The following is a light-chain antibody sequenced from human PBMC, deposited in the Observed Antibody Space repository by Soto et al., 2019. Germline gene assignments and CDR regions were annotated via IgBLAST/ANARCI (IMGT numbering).Light chain of an antibody. Sequence: AIRMTQSPSSLSASIGDRVTITCRASHVVSNYLAWYQQKPGKAPKALIYAASFLQSGVPLRFSGSGSGTDFSLTISFLQSEDFATYYCQHYYSYPYTFGQGTTLQMK. CDR2: AAS. J-gene: IGKJ2*01. CDR1: HVVSNY. V-gene: IGKV1-8*01. CDR3: QHYYSYPYT.